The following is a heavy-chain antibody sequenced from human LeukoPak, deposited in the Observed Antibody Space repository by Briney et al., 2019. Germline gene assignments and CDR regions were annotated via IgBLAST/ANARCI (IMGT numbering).Heavy chain of an antibody. Sequence: GGSLRLSCGASGFTFSSYSMNWVRQAPGKGLEWVSSISSSSSYIYYADSVKGRFTISRDNAKNSLYLQMNSLRAEDTAVYYCARHWGYYYMDVWGKGTTVTVSS. J-gene: IGHJ6*03. CDR3: ARHWGYYYMDV. CDR1: GFTFSSYS. V-gene: IGHV3-21*01. D-gene: IGHD7-27*01. CDR2: ISSSSSYI.